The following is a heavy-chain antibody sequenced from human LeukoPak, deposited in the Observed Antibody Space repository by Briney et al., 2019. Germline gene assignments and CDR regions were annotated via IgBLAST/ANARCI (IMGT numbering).Heavy chain of an antibody. Sequence: SETLSLTCTVPGGSISSYYWSWIRQPPGKGLEWIGYIYYSGSTNYNPSLKSRVTISVDTSKNQFSLKLSSVTAADTAVYYCARGGGYSSGLSYWGQGALVTVSS. J-gene: IGHJ4*02. D-gene: IGHD2-15*01. CDR2: IYYSGST. CDR1: GGSISSYY. CDR3: ARGGGYSSGLSY. V-gene: IGHV4-59*08.